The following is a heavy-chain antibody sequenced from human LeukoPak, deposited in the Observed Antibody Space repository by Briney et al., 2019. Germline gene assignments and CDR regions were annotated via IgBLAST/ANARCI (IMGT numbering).Heavy chain of an antibody. Sequence: GGSLRLSCAASEFSFSTYNMNWVRQAPGKGLEWVSYISTSSSTIYYADSVKGRFTISRDNAKNSLYLQMNSLRDEDTAVYYCARVMVQGVTIKYYFDSWGQGTLVTVSS. J-gene: IGHJ4*02. V-gene: IGHV3-48*02. D-gene: IGHD3-10*01. CDR3: ARVMVQGVTIKYYFDS. CDR2: ISTSSSTI. CDR1: EFSFSTYN.